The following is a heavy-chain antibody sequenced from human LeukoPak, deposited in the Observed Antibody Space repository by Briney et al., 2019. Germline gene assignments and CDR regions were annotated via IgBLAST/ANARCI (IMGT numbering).Heavy chain of an antibody. CDR2: IRQDGSEK. Sequence: GGSLRLSCAASGFTFSSYWMSWVRQAPGKGLEWVAHIRQDGSEKYYVDSVQGRFTISRDNAKNSLYLQMNSLRAEDTAVYYCAKDRSTYYYDSSGYYPDAFDIWGQGTMVTVSS. D-gene: IGHD3-22*01. J-gene: IGHJ3*02. V-gene: IGHV3-7*01. CDR3: AKDRSTYYYDSSGYYPDAFDI. CDR1: GFTFSSYW.